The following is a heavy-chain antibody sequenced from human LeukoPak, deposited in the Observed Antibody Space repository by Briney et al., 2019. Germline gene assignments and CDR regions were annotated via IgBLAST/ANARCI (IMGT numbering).Heavy chain of an antibody. J-gene: IGHJ4*02. CDR2: IYHSGST. CDR3: ARARRGYSYGQTPFDY. CDR1: GYSISSGYY. Sequence: KPSETLSLTCAVSGYSISSGYYWGWIRQPPGKGLEWIGSIYHSGSTYYNPSLKSRVTISVDTSKNQFSLKLSSVTAADTAVYYCARARRGYSYGQTPFDYWGQGTLVTASS. D-gene: IGHD5-18*01. V-gene: IGHV4-38-2*01.